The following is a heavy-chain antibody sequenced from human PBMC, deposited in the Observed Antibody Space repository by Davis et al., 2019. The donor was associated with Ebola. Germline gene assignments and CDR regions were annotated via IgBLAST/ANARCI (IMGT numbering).Heavy chain of an antibody. CDR2: IWYAGSNK. J-gene: IGHJ6*02. V-gene: IGHV3-33*08. D-gene: IGHD3-16*02. Sequence: GESLKISCAASGFTFSSYGMHWVRQAPGKGLEWVAVIWYAGSNKYYADSVKGRFTISRDNSKNTLYLQMNSLRAEDTAVYYSARDQHYDYVWGSYRHYYYYGMDVWGQGTTVTVSS. CDR3: ARDQHYDYVWGSYRHYYYYGMDV. CDR1: GFTFSSYG.